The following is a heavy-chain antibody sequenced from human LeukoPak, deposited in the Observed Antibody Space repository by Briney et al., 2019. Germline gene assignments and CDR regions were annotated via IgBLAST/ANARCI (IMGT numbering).Heavy chain of an antibody. Sequence: GGSLRLSCTASGSTFGDYAMSWVRQAPGKGLEWVGFIRSKAYGGTTEYAASVKGRFTISGDDSKSIAYLQMNSLKTEDTAVYYCTRDSGYYYDSSGYPDYWGQGTLVTVSS. V-gene: IGHV3-49*04. CDR2: IRSKAYGGTT. D-gene: IGHD3-22*01. CDR1: GSTFGDYA. J-gene: IGHJ4*02. CDR3: TRDSGYYYDSSGYPDY.